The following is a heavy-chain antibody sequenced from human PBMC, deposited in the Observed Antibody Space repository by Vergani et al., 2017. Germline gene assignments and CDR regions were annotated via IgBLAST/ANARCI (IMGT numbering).Heavy chain of an antibody. CDR2: ISWDGGST. CDR3: AREGRTGYYEGDFDY. D-gene: IGHD3/OR15-3a*01. CDR1: GFTFDDYT. Sequence: EVQLVESGGVVVQPGGSLRLSCAASGFTFDDYTMHWVRQAPGKGLEWVSLISWDGGSTYYADSVKGRFTISRDNSKNSLYLQMNSLRAEDTAVYYCAREGRTGYYEGDFDYWGQGTLVTVSS. V-gene: IGHV3-43*01. J-gene: IGHJ4*02.